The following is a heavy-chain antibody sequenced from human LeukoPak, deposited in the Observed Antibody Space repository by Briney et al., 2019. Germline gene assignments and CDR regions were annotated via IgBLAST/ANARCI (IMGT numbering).Heavy chain of an antibody. CDR3: ARDGAARGARAYYFDY. D-gene: IGHD6-13*01. CDR2: ISSSSSYI. V-gene: IGHV3-21*01. Sequence: GGSLRLSCAASRFTFSSYSMNWVRQAPGKGLEWVSSISSSSSYIYYADSVKGRFTISRDNAKNSLYLQMNSLRAEDTAVYYCARDGAARGARAYYFDYWGQGTLVTVSS. J-gene: IGHJ4*02. CDR1: RFTFSSYS.